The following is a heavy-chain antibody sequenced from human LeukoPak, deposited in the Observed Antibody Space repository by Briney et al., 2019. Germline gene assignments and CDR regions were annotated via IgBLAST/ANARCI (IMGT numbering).Heavy chain of an antibody. CDR3: AKVQALGYCSSTSCYYFDY. CDR1: GFTFSSYA. J-gene: IGHJ4*02. D-gene: IGHD2-2*01. CDR2: ISGSGGST. V-gene: IGHV3-23*01. Sequence: GGSLRLSCAASGFTFSSYAMSWVRQAPGKGLEWVSAISGSGGSTCYADSVKGRFTISRDNSKNTLYLQMNSLRAEDTAVYYCAKVQALGYCSSTSCYYFDYWGQGTLVTVSS.